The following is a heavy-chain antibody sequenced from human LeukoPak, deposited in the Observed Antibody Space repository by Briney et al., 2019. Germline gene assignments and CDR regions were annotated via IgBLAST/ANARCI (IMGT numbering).Heavy chain of an antibody. Sequence: HPGGSLRVSCAASGFTFSTYAMHWVRQAPGQGLEWVAFMHHDGSSKYYEDSVKGRFTISRDNSNNTLYLQMNSLRPEDTAVYYCAAPGDGSGYYPVDWGQGTLVTVSS. CDR3: AAPGDGSGYYPVD. CDR1: GFTFSTYA. V-gene: IGHV3-30*02. J-gene: IGHJ4*02. CDR2: MHHDGSSK. D-gene: IGHD3-22*01.